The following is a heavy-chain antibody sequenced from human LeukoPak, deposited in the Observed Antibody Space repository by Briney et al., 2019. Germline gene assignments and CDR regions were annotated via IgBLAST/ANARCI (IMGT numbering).Heavy chain of an antibody. J-gene: IGHJ4*02. CDR3: VRGHFGDYYFYY. D-gene: IGHD3-10*01. Sequence: PGGCLRLSCEASGFTFTNAWMNWVRQAPGKGMEWVGRIKGKTDGGAPDYATPVKGRFTISRDDSKNILYLQMISLTTVDSAVYFCVRGHFGDYYFYYWGQGTLVTVSS. CDR2: IKGKTDGGAP. V-gene: IGHV3-15*01. CDR1: GFTFTNAW.